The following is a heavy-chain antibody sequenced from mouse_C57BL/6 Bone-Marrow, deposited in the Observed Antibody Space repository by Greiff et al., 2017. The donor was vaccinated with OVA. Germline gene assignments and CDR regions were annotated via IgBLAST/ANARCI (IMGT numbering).Heavy chain of an antibody. CDR2: IDPSDSET. CDR1: GYTFTSYW. J-gene: IGHJ2*01. Sequence: LQQPGAELVRPGSSVKLSCKASGYTFTSYWMHWVKQRPIQGLEWIGNIDPSDSETHYNQKFKDKATLTVDKSSSTAYMQLSSLTSEDSAVYYCARRGGYYFDYWGQGTTLTVSS. CDR3: ARRGGYYFDY. V-gene: IGHV1-52*01. D-gene: IGHD1-1*02.